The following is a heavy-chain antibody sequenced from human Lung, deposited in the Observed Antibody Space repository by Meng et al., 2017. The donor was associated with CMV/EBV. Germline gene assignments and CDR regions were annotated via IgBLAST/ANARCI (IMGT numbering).Heavy chain of an antibody. CDR2: MDYRGST. CDR3: ARGELLWDY. J-gene: IGHJ4*02. CDR1: VDSISSGEYY. Sequence: QVQLQESGPGLVKPSQTLSLTGTGSVDSISSGEYYWSWIRQPPGKDLERIGYMDYRGSTSYNPSLKSRVTISVDTSKNQFSLKLSSVTAADTAVYFCARGELLWDYWGQGTLVTVSS. V-gene: IGHV4-30-4*01. D-gene: IGHD2-2*01.